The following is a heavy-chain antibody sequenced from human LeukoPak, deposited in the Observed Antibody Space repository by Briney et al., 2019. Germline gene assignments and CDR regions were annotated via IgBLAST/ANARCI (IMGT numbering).Heavy chain of an antibody. CDR3: VKDRAGLPGATTGFDY. V-gene: IGHV3-9*01. Sequence: PGGSLRLSCAASGFTFDDYAMHWVRQGPGKGLEWVSGINWNSARIVYADSVKGRFTISRDNARNSLFLEMNSLRPEGGALYYCVKDRAGLPGATTGFDYWGQGTLVTVSS. CDR2: INWNSARI. CDR1: GFTFDDYA. J-gene: IGHJ4*02. D-gene: IGHD1-26*01.